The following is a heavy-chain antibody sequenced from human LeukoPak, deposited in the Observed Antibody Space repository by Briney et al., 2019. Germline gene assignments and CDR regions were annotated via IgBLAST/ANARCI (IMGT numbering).Heavy chain of an antibody. V-gene: IGHV4-61*02. J-gene: IGHJ6*03. Sequence: SETLSLTCTVSGGSISNGSYYWSWIRQPAGKGLEWIGRIYTSGSTNYNPSLKSRVTISVDTSKNQFSLKLSSVTAADTAVYFCAMTGNSYSVTRYYYYMDVWGKGATVTISS. CDR2: IYTSGST. CDR1: GGSISNGSYY. CDR3: AMTGNSYSVTRYYYYMDV. D-gene: IGHD1-14*01.